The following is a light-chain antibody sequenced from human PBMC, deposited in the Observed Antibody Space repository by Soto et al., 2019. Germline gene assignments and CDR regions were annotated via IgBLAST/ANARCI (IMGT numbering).Light chain of an antibody. CDR1: HDIRKY. CDR2: EAS. J-gene: IGKJ4*01. CDR3: QHYDNFPVS. V-gene: IGKV1-33*01. Sequence: DIQMTQSPSSLSASVGDRVTITCQASHDIRKYLNWYQQKPGKAPKLLIYEASNLETGVPSRFSGRGYGTDFTFTISSLQPEDIATYYCQHYDNFPVSFGGGTKVDIK.